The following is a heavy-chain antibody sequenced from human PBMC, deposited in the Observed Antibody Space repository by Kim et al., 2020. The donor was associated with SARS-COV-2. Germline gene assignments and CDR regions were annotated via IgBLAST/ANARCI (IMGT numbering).Heavy chain of an antibody. J-gene: IGHJ5*02. V-gene: IGHV4-31*03. CDR3: AREKKAYYYGSGSPLTRYNWFDP. CDR2: IYYSGST. Sequence: SETLSLTCTVSGGSISSGGYYWSWIRQHPGKGLEWIGYIYYSGSTYYNPSLKSRVTISVDTSKNQFSLKLSSVTAADTAVYYCAREKKAYYYGSGSPLTRYNWFDPWGQGTLVTVSS. CDR1: GGSISSGGYY. D-gene: IGHD3-10*01.